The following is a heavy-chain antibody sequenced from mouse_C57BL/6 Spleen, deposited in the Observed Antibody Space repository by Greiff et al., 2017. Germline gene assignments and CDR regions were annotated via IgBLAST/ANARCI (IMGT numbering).Heavy chain of an antibody. CDR3: ANWNLDN. CDR2: IYPGDGDA. J-gene: IGHJ2*01. Sequence: VQLQESGAELVKPGASVKISCKASGYAFSSYLMNWVKQRPGKGLGWIGQIYPGDGDANYNEKFKGKATLTADKSSSTAYMQLSSLTSEDSAVYFWANWNLDNWGQGTTHTVST. V-gene: IGHV1-80*01. CDR1: GYAFSSYL. D-gene: IGHD4-1*01.